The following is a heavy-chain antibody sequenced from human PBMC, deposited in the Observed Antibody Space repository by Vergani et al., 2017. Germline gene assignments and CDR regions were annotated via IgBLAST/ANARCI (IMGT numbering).Heavy chain of an antibody. CDR3: AREGFYDYVWGSYRLRGGYYFDY. Sequence: QVQLVQSGAEVKKPGASVKVSCKVSGYTLTELSMHWVRQAPGKGLEWMGGFDPEVGETIYAQKFQGRVTMTEDTSTDTAYMELSSLRSEDTAVYYCAREGFYDYVWGSYRLRGGYYFDYWGQGTLVTVSS. CDR2: FDPEVGET. V-gene: IGHV1-24*01. J-gene: IGHJ4*02. D-gene: IGHD3-16*02. CDR1: GYTLTELS.